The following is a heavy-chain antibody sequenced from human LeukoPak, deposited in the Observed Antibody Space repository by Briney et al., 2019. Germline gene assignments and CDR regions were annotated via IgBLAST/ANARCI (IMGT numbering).Heavy chain of an antibody. CDR2: ISWNTGNV. CDR1: XFRFADYA. CDR3: AKAPGVTTGWFDP. V-gene: IGHV3-9*01. D-gene: IGHD4-17*01. J-gene: IGHJ5*02. Sequence: GRSLRLXCAXXXFRFADYAMHWVRQAPGKGLEWVSGISWNTGNVGYADSVKGRFTISRDNAKNSLYLQMNSLRVEDTALYYCAKAPGVTTGWFDPWGQGTLVTVSS.